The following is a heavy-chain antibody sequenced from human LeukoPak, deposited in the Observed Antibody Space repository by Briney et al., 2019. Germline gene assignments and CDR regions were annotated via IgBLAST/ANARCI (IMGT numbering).Heavy chain of an antibody. CDR1: GYTFTSYD. V-gene: IGHV1-69*05. J-gene: IGHJ4*02. D-gene: IGHD6-6*01. Sequence: GASVKVSCKASGYTFTSYDINWVRQATGQGLEWMGRIIPIFGTANYAQKFQGRVTITTDESTSTAYMELSSLRSEDTAVYYCARGWKQLAGTDYWGQGTLVTVSS. CDR2: IIPIFGTA. CDR3: ARGWKQLAGTDY.